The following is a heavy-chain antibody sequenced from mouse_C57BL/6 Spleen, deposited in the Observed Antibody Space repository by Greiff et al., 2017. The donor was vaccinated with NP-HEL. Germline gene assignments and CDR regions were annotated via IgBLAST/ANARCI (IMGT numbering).Heavy chain of an antibody. V-gene: IGHV1-54*01. D-gene: IGHD4-1*02. J-gene: IGHJ2*01. CDR3: ASNWDDYFDY. CDR1: GYAFTNYL. Sequence: VQLQQSGAELVRPGTSVKVSCKASGYAFTNYLIEWVKQRPGQGLEWIGVINPGSGGTNYNEKFKGKATLTADKSSSTAYMQLSSLTSEDSAVYFCASNWDDYFDYWGQGTTLTVSS. CDR2: INPGSGGT.